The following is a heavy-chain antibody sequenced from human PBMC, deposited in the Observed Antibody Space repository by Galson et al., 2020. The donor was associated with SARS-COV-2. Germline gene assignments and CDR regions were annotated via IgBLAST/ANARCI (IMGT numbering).Heavy chain of an antibody. CDR3: ARVWQNSGITSCGVVTSGAMDV. CDR2: ISYDGSNK. Sequence: GGSLRLSCAASGFTFSSYAMHWVRQAPGKGLEWVAVISYDGSNKYYADSVKGRFTISRDNSKNTLYLQMNSLRAEDTAVYYCARVWQNSGITSCGVVTSGAMDVWGKGTTVTVSS. J-gene: IGHJ6*03. D-gene: IGHD3-3*01. CDR1: GFTFSSYA. V-gene: IGHV3-30*04.